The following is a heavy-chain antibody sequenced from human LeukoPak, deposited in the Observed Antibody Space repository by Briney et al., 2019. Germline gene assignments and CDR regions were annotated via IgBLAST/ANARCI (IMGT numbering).Heavy chain of an antibody. D-gene: IGHD3-22*01. V-gene: IGHV1-3*01. CDR2: INAGNGNT. CDR3: ARKYNYDSSGYLDN. J-gene: IGHJ4*02. Sequence: ASVKVSCKASGGTFSSYAISWVRQAPGQGLEWMGWINAGNGNTKFSQKFRGRVTITRDTSASTAYMELSSLTSEDTAVYYCARKYNYDSSGYLDNWGQGSLVTVSS. CDR1: GGTFSSYA.